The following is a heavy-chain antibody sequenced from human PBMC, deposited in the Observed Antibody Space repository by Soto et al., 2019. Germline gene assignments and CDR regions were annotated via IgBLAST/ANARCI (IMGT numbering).Heavy chain of an antibody. J-gene: IGHJ4*02. D-gene: IGHD1-26*01. CDR2: IVVGSGNT. CDR3: AAGIVGATEPLDY. CDR1: GFTFTSSA. V-gene: IGHV1-58*02. Sequence: SVTVSCQASGFTFTSSAMQWVRQARGQRLEWIGWIVVGSGNTNYAQKFQERVTITRDMSTSTAYMELSSLRSEDTAVYYCAAGIVGATEPLDYWGQGTLVTVSS.